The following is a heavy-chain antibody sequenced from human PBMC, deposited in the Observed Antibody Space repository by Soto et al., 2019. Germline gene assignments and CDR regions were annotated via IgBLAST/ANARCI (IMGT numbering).Heavy chain of an antibody. Sequence: VQLVESGGGLVQPGGSLRLSCAASGFTFSSYSMNWVRQAPGKGLEWVSYISSSSSTIYYADSVKGRFTISRDNAKNSLYLQMNSLRDEDTAVYYCARDLFLGYSYGYVYQNWFDPWGQGTLVTVSS. J-gene: IGHJ5*02. CDR1: GFTFSSYS. CDR3: ARDLFLGYSYGYVYQNWFDP. D-gene: IGHD5-18*01. V-gene: IGHV3-48*02. CDR2: ISSSSSTI.